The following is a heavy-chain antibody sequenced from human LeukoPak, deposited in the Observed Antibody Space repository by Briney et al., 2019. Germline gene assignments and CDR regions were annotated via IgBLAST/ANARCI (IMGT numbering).Heavy chain of an antibody. CDR1: GFTFSSCS. V-gene: IGHV3-21*01. D-gene: IGHD1-26*01. Sequence: SGGSLRLSCAASGFTFSSCSMNWVRQAPGKGLEWVSSISSSSSHLYYADSVKGRFTISRDNAKNSLHLQMKSLRAEDTAVYYCVGDVGSYSSYWGQGTLVTVSS. CDR3: VGDVGSYSSY. CDR2: ISSSSSHL. J-gene: IGHJ4*02.